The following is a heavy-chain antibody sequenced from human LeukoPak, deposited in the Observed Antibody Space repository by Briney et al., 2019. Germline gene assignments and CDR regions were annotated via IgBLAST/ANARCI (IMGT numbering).Heavy chain of an antibody. J-gene: IGHJ5*02. Sequence: PSETLSLTCTVSGGSIRSGDYSWSWIRQHPGKGLEWIGYIYYSGSTYYNPSLKSRVTISVDTSKNQFSLKLSSVTAADTAVYYCAREGYYDSSGYSWGQGTLVTVSS. CDR3: AREGYYDSSGYS. CDR2: IYYSGST. D-gene: IGHD3-22*01. V-gene: IGHV4-31*03. CDR1: GGSIRSGDYS.